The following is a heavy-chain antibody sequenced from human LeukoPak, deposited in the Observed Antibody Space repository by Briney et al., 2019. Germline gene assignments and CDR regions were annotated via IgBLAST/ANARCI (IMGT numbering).Heavy chain of an antibody. CDR2: IYTSGST. Sequence: NPSETLSLTCTVSGGSISSYYWSWIRQPAGKGREWIGRIYTSGSTTYNSSLKSRVTMSVDTSKNQFSLKLSSVTAADTAVYYCAGGGLRYSGTYWGQGTLVTVSS. CDR3: AGGGLRYSGTY. CDR1: GGSISSYY. V-gene: IGHV4-4*07. D-gene: IGHD1-26*01. J-gene: IGHJ4*02.